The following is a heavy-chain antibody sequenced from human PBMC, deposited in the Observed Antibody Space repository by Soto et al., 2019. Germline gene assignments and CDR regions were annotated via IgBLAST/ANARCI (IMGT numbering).Heavy chain of an antibody. CDR3: AADIVVVPAAIGYFDY. CDR2: IVVGSGNT. J-gene: IGHJ4*02. V-gene: IGHV1-58*01. Sequence: ASVKVSCKASGFTFTSSAVQWVRQARGQRLEWIGWIVVGSGNTNYAQKFQERVTITRDMSTSTAYMELSSLRSEDTAVYYCAADIVVVPAAIGYFDYWGQGALVTVSS. CDR1: GFTFTSSA. D-gene: IGHD2-2*02.